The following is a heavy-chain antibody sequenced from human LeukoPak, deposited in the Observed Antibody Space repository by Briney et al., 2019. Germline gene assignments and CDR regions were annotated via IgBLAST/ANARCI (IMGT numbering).Heavy chain of an antibody. CDR3: ARLGGRLDY. Sequence: PSETLSLTCAVYGGSFSGYYWSWIRLPPGKGLEWIGEINHSGSTNYNPSLKSRVTISVDTSKNQFSLKLSSVTAADTAVYYCARLGGRLDYWGQGTLVTVSS. CDR2: INHSGST. CDR1: GGSFSGYY. D-gene: IGHD2-15*01. J-gene: IGHJ4*02. V-gene: IGHV4-34*01.